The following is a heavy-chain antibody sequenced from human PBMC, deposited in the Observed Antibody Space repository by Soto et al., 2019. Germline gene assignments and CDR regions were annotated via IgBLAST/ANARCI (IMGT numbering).Heavy chain of an antibody. CDR1: GFSLSTSGVG. J-gene: IGHJ5*02. CDR3: ARRRNYGSGTFLNWFDP. V-gene: IGHV2-5*02. Sequence: QITLKESGPTLVKPTQTLTLTCTFSGFSLSTSGVGVGWIRQPPGKALEWLALIYWDDDKRYSPSLQSRLTITKDTSKNQGVLTMTHRDPVDTATYYCARRRNYGSGTFLNWFDPWGQGTLVTVSS. D-gene: IGHD3-10*01. CDR2: IYWDDDK.